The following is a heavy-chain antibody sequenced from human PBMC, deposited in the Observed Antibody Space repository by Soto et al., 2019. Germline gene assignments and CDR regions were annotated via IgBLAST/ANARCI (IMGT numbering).Heavy chain of an antibody. CDR3: ARDVVVVAARLNWFDP. CDR2: IIPIFGTA. D-gene: IGHD2-15*01. J-gene: IGHJ5*02. CDR1: GGTFSSYA. V-gene: IGHV1-69*06. Sequence: SVKVSCKASGGTFSSYAISWVRQAPGQGLEWMGGIIPIFGTANYAQKFQGRVTITADKSTSTAYMELSSLRSEDTAVYYCARDVVVVAARLNWFDPWGQGTLVTVSS.